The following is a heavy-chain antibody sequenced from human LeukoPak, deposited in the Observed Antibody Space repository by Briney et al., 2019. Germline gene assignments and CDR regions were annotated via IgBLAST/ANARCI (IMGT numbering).Heavy chain of an antibody. CDR3: ARGVAVAGTLTS. V-gene: IGHV1-69*13. Sequence: ASVKVSCKASGGTFSSYAISWVRQAPGQGLEWMGGIIPIFGTANYAQKFQGRVTITADESTSTAYMELSSLRSEDTAVYYCARGVAVAGTLTSWDQGTLVTVSS. CDR1: GGTFSSYA. D-gene: IGHD6-19*01. J-gene: IGHJ4*02. CDR2: IIPIFGTA.